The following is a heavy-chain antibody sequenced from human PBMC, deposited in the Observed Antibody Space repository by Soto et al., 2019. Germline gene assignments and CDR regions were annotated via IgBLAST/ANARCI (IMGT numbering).Heavy chain of an antibody. D-gene: IGHD6-13*01. CDR3: AHSDAAAEQYNWFDP. Sequence: QITLKESGPTLVKPTQTLTLTCTFSGFSLSTSGVGVGWIRQPPGKALEWLALIYWDDDKRYSPSLKSRLTVXXDXSXXQVVLTMTNMDPVDTATYYCAHSDAAAEQYNWFDPWGQGTLVTVSS. CDR2: IYWDDDK. CDR1: GFSLSTSGVG. V-gene: IGHV2-5*02. J-gene: IGHJ5*02.